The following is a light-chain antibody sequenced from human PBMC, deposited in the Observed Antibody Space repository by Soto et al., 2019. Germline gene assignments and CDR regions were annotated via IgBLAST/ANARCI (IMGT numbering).Light chain of an antibody. CDR2: GAS. CDR3: QHYLNYPIT. CDR1: QDIGSV. J-gene: IGKJ5*01. Sequence: RMTQSPSSVSASIGDTVTITCRASQDIGSVLAWYQQKPGTAPKVLISGASDLHGGVPSRFSGSGSRTDFTLTITHLQSEDFATYYCQHYLNYPITFGQGTRLEIK. V-gene: IGKV1-8*01.